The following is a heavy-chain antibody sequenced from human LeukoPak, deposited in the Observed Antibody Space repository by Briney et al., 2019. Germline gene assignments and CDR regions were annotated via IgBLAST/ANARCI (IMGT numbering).Heavy chain of an antibody. CDR2: ISSSSGYI. CDR1: GFIFRNYT. D-gene: IGHD3-22*01. J-gene: IGHJ5*01. V-gene: IGHV3-21*01. CDR3: ARKTYYYDGSRYRLTVWFDS. Sequence: GGSLRLSCAASGFIFRNYTMNWVRQAPGKGLEFVSSISSSSGYIYYADSVRGRFTISRDNAENSLYLQMNSLRAEDTAVYYCARKTYYYDGSRYRLTVWFDSWGQGTLVTVSS.